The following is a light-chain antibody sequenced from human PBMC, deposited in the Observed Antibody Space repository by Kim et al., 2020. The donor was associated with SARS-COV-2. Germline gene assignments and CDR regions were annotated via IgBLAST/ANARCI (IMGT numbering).Light chain of an antibody. CDR3: SSYAGSDNWV. Sequence: GQAHTISCTGTSSVVGGYNSVSCYQQHPGKAPKAMIYEVSKRPSGVPGRFSGSKSGNPASLTVSGLQADDEADYYCSSYAGSDNWVFGGGTQLTVL. CDR2: EVS. CDR1: SSVVGGYNS. V-gene: IGLV2-8*01. J-gene: IGLJ3*02.